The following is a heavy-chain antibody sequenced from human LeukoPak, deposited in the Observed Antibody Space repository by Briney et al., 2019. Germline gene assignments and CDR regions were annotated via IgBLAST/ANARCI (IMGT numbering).Heavy chain of an antibody. CDR3: ARFRGSESYSNWFDP. V-gene: IGHV4-30-4*01. CDR1: GGSISSGDYY. D-gene: IGHD3-10*01. J-gene: IGHJ5*02. CDR2: IYYSGST. Sequence: SETLSLTCTVSGGSISSGDYYWSWIRQPPGKGLEWIGYIYYSGSTYYNPSLKSRVTISVDTSKNQFSLKLSSVTAADTAVYYCARFRGSESYSNWFDPWGQGTLVTVSS.